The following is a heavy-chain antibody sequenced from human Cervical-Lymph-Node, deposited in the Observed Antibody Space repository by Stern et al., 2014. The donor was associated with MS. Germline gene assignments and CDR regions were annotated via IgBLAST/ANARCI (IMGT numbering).Heavy chain of an antibody. D-gene: IGHD2-15*01. Sequence: QLQLQESGPGLVKPSETLSLTCTVSGGSLRSYYWNWIRQAPGKGLEWLWFIYHTGNVNYNPSLSSRVAMSVDTSKNQFSLTVSSVTAADTAVYYCAREGEYCSGSRCYPFLDYWGQGTLVTVSS. CDR1: GGSLRSYY. CDR3: AREGEYCSGSRCYPFLDY. CDR2: IYHTGNV. J-gene: IGHJ4*02. V-gene: IGHV4-59*01.